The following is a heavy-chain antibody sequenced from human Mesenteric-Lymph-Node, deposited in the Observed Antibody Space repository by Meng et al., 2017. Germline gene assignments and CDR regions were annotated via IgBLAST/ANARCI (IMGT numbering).Heavy chain of an antibody. CDR1: GASLSRGGYY. V-gene: IGHV4-30-4*01. CDR2: IYASGST. J-gene: IGHJ4*02. CDR3: SREEVY. Sequence: QVPLQESGLGLVKPSQTLSLTCTVSGASLSRGGYYWSWIRQPPGKGLEWIGNIYASGSTYYNPSLQSRVTISVDTSKNQFSLNLYSVTAADTAVYYCSREEVYWCQGTLVTVSS.